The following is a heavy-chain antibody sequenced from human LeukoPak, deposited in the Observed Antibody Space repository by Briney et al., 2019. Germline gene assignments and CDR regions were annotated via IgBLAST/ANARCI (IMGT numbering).Heavy chain of an antibody. D-gene: IGHD2-2*01. Sequence: GGSLRLSCSASGFTLSNFGMHWVRQAPGKGLEWVAFIHFDGSNTNYGDSAKGRFTISTDNSRNTVYLEMKSLRSDDTAMYHGVQGGFCSITGCSNLGWFDPWGQGTQVTVS. V-gene: IGHV3-30*02. CDR3: VQGGFCSITGCSNLGWFDP. J-gene: IGHJ5*02. CDR2: IHFDGSNT. CDR1: GFTLSNFG.